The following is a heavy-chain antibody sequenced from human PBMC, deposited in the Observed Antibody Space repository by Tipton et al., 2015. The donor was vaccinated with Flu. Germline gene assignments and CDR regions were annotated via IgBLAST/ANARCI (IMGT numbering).Heavy chain of an antibody. CDR3: ARGTEYYDTTSPEGAFDI. J-gene: IGHJ3*02. Sequence: LSCIVSGGSISTYYWDWIRQPAGKGLEWIGRIYISGFTNYNPSLESRVTMSVDTSKNQFFLKLSSVTAADTAMYYCARGTEYYDTTSPEGAFDIWGQGTMVTVSS. V-gene: IGHV4-4*07. CDR2: IYISGFT. CDR1: GGSISTYY. D-gene: IGHD3-22*01.